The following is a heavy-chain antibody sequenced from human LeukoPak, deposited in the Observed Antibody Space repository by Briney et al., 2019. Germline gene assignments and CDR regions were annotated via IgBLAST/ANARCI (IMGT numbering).Heavy chain of an antibody. CDR1: GGSFSGYY. J-gene: IGHJ5*02. CDR2: INQSGET. V-gene: IGHV4-34*01. CDR3: ARGARGDTPYNWFDP. Sequence: PSEALSLTCAVHGGSFSGYYWSWIRQPPGKGLEWIGEINQSGETNYNPSLMSRVTISEDTSKNQFSPMLTSVTAADTAVYYCARGARGDTPYNWFDPWGQGTLVTVSS. D-gene: IGHD2-21*02.